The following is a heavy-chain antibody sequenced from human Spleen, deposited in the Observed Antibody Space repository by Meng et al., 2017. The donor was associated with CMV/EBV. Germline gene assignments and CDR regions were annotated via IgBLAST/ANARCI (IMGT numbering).Heavy chain of an antibody. V-gene: IGHV5-51*01. Sequence: SCHGSGSSFTNYWIAWVRQMPGKGLEWMGIIYPGDSDTRYSPSFQGQVTFSADKSVSTAYLQWTSLKASDTAMYYCARLRTAAGFDYWGQGTLVTVSS. CDR3: ARLRTAAGFDY. CDR1: GSSFTNYW. D-gene: IGHD6-13*01. CDR2: IYPGDSDT. J-gene: IGHJ4*02.